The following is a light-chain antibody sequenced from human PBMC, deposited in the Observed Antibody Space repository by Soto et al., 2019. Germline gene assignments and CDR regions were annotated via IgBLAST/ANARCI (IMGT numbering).Light chain of an antibody. CDR1: NTGSKN. V-gene: IGLV3-9*01. CDR3: QVWDISTGV. J-gene: IGLJ3*02. CDR2: RDS. Sequence: SYELTQPLSVSVALGQTARITCGGNNTGSKNVHGYQQKPGQAPMLVIYRDSNRPSGIPERFSGSSSGNTATLTIRRAQAGDEADYYCQVWDISTGVFGGGTKVTVL.